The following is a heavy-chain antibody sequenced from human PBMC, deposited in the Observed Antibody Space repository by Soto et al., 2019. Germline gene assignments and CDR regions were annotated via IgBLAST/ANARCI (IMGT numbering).Heavy chain of an antibody. J-gene: IGHJ6*02. D-gene: IGHD3-3*01. V-gene: IGHV1-2*02. CDR2: INPNSGGT. CDR3: ARTSIWSGYPYYYGMDV. Sequence: ASVKVSFKASGYTFTGYYMHWVRQAPGQGLEWMGWINPNSGGTNYAQKFQGRVTMTRDTSISTAYMELSRLRSDDTAVYYCARTSIWSGYPYYYGMDVWGQGTTVTVSS. CDR1: GYTFTGYY.